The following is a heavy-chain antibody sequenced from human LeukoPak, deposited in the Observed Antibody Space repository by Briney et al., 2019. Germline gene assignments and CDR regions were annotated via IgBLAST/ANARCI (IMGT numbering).Heavy chain of an antibody. J-gene: IGHJ4*02. D-gene: IGHD1-26*01. V-gene: IGHV3-21*01. CDR2: IRSSSSDI. CDR3: ARVRSGSLDY. Sequence: GGSLRLSCAASGFTFSSYSMNWVRQAPGKGLEWVSFIRSSSSDIYYADSAKGRFTISRDNAKNSLYLQMDSLKAEDTAVYYCARVRSGSLDYWGQGTLVTVSS. CDR1: GFTFSSYS.